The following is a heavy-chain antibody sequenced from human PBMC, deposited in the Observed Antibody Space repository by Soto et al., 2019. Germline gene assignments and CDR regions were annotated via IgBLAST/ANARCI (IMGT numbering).Heavy chain of an antibody. D-gene: IGHD6-19*01. CDR1: GYTFTSYD. Sequence: GASVKVSCKASGYTFTSYDINWVRQATGQGLEWMGWMNPNSGNTGYAQKFQGRVTMTRNTSISTAYMELSSLRSEDTATYYCARISSGWFYYGMDVWGKGTTVTVSS. CDR2: MNPNSGNT. CDR3: ARISSGWFYYGMDV. J-gene: IGHJ6*04. V-gene: IGHV1-8*01.